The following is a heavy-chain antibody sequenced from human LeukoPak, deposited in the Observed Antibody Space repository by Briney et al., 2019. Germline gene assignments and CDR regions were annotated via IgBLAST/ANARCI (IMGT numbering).Heavy chain of an antibody. CDR2: MNPNSGNT. D-gene: IGHD4-23*01. V-gene: IGHV1-8*01. Sequence: ASVKVSCKASGYTFTRYDINWVRQATGQGLEWMGWMNPNSGNTGYAQKFQGRVTMTRNTSISTAYMELSSLKSEDTAVYYCARGGQNYGGNPDAFDIWGQGTMVTVSS. J-gene: IGHJ3*02. CDR3: ARGGQNYGGNPDAFDI. CDR1: GYTFTRYD.